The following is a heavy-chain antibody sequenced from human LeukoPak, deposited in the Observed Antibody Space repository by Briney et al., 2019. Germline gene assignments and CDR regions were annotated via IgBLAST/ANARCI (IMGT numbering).Heavy chain of an antibody. CDR2: TYYRSKWYN. V-gene: IGHV6-1*01. Sequence: SQTLSLTCAISGDSVSSNSAAWNWIRQSPSRGLEWLGRTYYRSKWYNDYAVSVKSRITINPDTSKNQFSLQLNSVTPEDTAVYYCAREGYCSGGSCYIYYYGMDVWGKGTTVTVSS. CDR3: AREGYCSGGSCYIYYYGMDV. CDR1: GDSVSSNSAA. D-gene: IGHD2-15*01. J-gene: IGHJ6*04.